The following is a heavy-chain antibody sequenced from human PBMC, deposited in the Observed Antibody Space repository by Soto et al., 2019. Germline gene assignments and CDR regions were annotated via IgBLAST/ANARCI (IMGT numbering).Heavy chain of an antibody. Sequence: QVQLVQSGAEVKKPGSSVKISCKTSGDSFKNYAIGWVRQLPGQGLEWTGSIIPLFGTTNYARIFEGRVTITADKSTTTVYMELGSLRSEDTAVYYCARLDSTMITFDYWGQGTLVTVSS. CDR2: IIPLFGTT. D-gene: IGHD5-18*01. CDR3: ARLDSTMITFDY. J-gene: IGHJ4*02. V-gene: IGHV1-69*06. CDR1: GDSFKNYA.